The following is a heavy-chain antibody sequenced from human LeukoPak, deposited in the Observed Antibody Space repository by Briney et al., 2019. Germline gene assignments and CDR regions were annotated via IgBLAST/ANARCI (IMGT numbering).Heavy chain of an antibody. CDR3: SRALEV. V-gene: IGHV3-7*01. CDR2: INQDGSEK. Sequence: GGSLRLSCEVSGFMFRSYWMDWVRQAPGRGLERVANINQDGSEKYFVDSVKGRFTISRDNAKNSLYLQMNSLRAEDTAVYYCSRALEVWGKGTTVTVSS. CDR1: GFMFRSYW. J-gene: IGHJ6*04.